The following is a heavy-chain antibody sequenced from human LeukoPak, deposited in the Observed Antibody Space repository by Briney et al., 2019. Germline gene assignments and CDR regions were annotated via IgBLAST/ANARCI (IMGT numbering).Heavy chain of an antibody. V-gene: IGHV4-61*01. CDR3: ARGDRYYDSSGSLDY. Sequence: SETLSLTCTVFGDSVSSSNYYWAWFRQPPGKGLEWIGYICYSGSTNYNPSLKSRVTISVDTSKNQFSLKLSSVTAADTAVYYCARGDRYYDSSGSLDYWGQGTLVTVSS. CDR1: GDSVSSSNYY. CDR2: ICYSGST. D-gene: IGHD3-22*01. J-gene: IGHJ4*02.